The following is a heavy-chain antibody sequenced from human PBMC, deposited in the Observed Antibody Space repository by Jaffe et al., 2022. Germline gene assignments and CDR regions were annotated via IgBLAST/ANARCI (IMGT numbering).Heavy chain of an antibody. V-gene: IGHV4-59*01. CDR3: ARLGYCSGGSCPEGVAFDI. J-gene: IGHJ3*02. D-gene: IGHD2-15*01. Sequence: QVQLQESGPGLVKPSETLSLTCTVSGGSISSYYWSWIRQPPGKGLEWIGYIYYSGSTNYNPSLKSRVTISVDTSKNQFSLKLSSVTAADTAVYYCARLGYCSGGSCPEGVAFDIWGQGTMVTVSS. CDR2: IYYSGST. CDR1: GGSISSYY.